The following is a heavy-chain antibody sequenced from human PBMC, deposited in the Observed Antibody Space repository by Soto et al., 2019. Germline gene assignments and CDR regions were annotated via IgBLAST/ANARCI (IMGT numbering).Heavy chain of an antibody. V-gene: IGHV3-23*01. CDR3: AKNQGVELVPLATVDWFDP. J-gene: IGHJ5*02. CDR2: ISGSGFKK. D-gene: IGHD1-26*01. CDR1: GFIFENFG. Sequence: GGSLRLSTAASGFIFENFGMSWVRQAPGKELEWISSISGSGFKKYYADSVKGRFTISRDNSKSTVYLELNNLSAEDTAVYHCAKNQGVELVPLATVDWFDPWGQGSVVTVSS.